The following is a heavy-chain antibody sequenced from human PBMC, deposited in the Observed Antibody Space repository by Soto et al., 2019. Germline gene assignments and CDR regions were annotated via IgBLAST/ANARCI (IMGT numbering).Heavy chain of an antibody. Sequence: SETLSLTCAVYGASFSGYYWRWIRQPPGKGLEWIGEINHSGSTNYNPSLKSRVTISVDTSKNQFSLKLSSVTAADTALYYCGITTNYYYYYGMDVWGQGTTVTVSS. V-gene: IGHV4-34*01. CDR2: INHSGST. CDR3: GITTNYYYYYGMDV. CDR1: GASFSGYY. D-gene: IGHD3-22*01. J-gene: IGHJ6*02.